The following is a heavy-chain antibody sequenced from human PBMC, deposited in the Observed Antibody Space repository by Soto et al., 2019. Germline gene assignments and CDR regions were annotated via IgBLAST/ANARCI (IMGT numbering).Heavy chain of an antibody. D-gene: IGHD2-15*01. J-gene: IGHJ1*01. CDR3: ARDRVESVYTEYFQL. Sequence: DVQLVESGGGLIQPGGSLRLSCAASGFTVSSNYMSWVRQAPGKGLEWVSVIYSGGSPYYADSVTGRVTIARDKSKNTLYLHRISLRAAATAVYSCARDRVESVYTEYFQLWGQGTLVTVSS. CDR1: GFTVSSNY. V-gene: IGHV3-53*01. CDR2: IYSGGSP.